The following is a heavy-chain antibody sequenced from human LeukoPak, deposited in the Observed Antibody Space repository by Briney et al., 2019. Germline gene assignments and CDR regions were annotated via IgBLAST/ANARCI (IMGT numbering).Heavy chain of an antibody. CDR3: ARKYSSSWYVPRAFFDY. CDR2: IYFSGST. Sequence: SETLSLTCTVSGGSISSSNYYWGWIRQPPGKGLEWIGSIYFSGSTYYNPSLKSRVTISVDTSKNQFSLKLSSVTAADTAVYYCARKYSSSWYVPRAFFDYWGQGTLVTVSS. D-gene: IGHD6-13*01. J-gene: IGHJ4*02. V-gene: IGHV4-39*01. CDR1: GGSISSSNYY.